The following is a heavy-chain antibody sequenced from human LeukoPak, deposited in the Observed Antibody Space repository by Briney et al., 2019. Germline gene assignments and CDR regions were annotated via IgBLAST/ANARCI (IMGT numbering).Heavy chain of an antibody. CDR2: VKSKSAGETT. V-gene: IGHV3-15*01. J-gene: IGHJ4*02. Sequence: GGSLRLSCAASGLSISNDWMSWVRQAPGKGLERVARVKSKSAGETTDYAAPVKGRSTISRDDSKNTLYLQMNSLKTEDTAVYYCTLIQGWGSGSYYRDFWGQGTLVTVSS. CDR1: GLSISNDW. D-gene: IGHD3-10*01. CDR3: TLIQGWGSGSYYRDF.